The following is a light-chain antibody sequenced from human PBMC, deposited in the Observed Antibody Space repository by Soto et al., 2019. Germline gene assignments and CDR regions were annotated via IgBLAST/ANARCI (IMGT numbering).Light chain of an antibody. CDR2: AAS. V-gene: IGKV1-27*01. CDR3: QNYNSAPRT. J-gene: IGKJ1*01. Sequence: DIQMTQSPSSLSASIGDRVTISCRASQGISNDLAWYQQKPGKVPYLLIYAASTSHSGVLSRFRGSGSGTDFTLTISSLQPEDVATYYCQNYNSAPRTFGQGTKVDIK. CDR1: QGISND.